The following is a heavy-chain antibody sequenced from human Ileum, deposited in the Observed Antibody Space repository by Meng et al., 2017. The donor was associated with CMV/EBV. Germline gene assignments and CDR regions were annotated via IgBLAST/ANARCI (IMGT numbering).Heavy chain of an antibody. D-gene: IGHD5-24*01. CDR2: IIPILGIA. Sequence: GGPFSSYTSSWVRQAPGQGLEWMGRIIPILGIANYAQKFQGRVTITADKSTSTAYMELSSLRSEDTAVYYCARESRDGYNVGALGVWGQGTTVTVSS. CDR3: ARESRDGYNVGALGV. CDR1: GGPFSSYT. V-gene: IGHV1-69*02. J-gene: IGHJ6*02.